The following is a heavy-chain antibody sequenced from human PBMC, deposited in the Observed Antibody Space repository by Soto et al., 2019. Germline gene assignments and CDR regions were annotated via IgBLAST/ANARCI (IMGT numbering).Heavy chain of an antibody. CDR1: GFTFSDYY. CDR2: ISGSGTPI. V-gene: IGHV3-11*01. Sequence: GGSLRLSCAASGFTFSDYYMSWIRQPPGKGLEWVSCISGSGTPIYYADSVKGRFTISRDNAKNSLYLQMDSLRAEDTALYYCARVYSSSWYYFDNWGQGTLVTVSS. CDR3: ARVYSSSWYYFDN. D-gene: IGHD6-13*01. J-gene: IGHJ4*02.